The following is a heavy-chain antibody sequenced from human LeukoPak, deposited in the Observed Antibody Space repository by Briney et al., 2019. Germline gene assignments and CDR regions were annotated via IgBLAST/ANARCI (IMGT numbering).Heavy chain of an antibody. V-gene: IGHV4-34*01. CDR3: ARSGAIWFGDFHI. CDR1: GGSFSGYY. Sequence: SETLSVTCAVYGGSFSGYYWSWIRQPPGKGLERIGEINHSGSTNYNPSLKSRVTISVDTSKNQFSLKLSSVTAADTAVYYCARSGAIWFGDFHIWGQGTMVTVSS. D-gene: IGHD3-10*01. J-gene: IGHJ3*02. CDR2: INHSGST.